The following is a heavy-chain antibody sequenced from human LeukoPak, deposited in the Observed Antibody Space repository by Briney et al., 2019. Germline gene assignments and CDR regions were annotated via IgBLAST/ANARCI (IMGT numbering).Heavy chain of an antibody. CDR2: VSRSRDCI. CDR3: AQDLGPTWFDP. Sequence: GGSLRLSSAASAFALNSLAMSWVRQAPGKGLEWVSVVSRSRDCIYYAASVKGRFTISRDNSKNALSLQMNSLRAEDTAVYYCAQDLGPTWFDPWGQGTLVTVSS. V-gene: IGHV3-23*01. D-gene: IGHD7-27*01. CDR1: AFALNSLA. J-gene: IGHJ5*02.